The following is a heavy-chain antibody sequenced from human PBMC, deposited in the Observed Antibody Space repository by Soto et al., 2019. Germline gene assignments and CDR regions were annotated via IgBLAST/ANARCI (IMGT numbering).Heavy chain of an antibody. J-gene: IGHJ2*01. D-gene: IGHD4-17*01. CDR3: AKRTVGWSFDL. V-gene: IGHV3-23*01. Sequence: EVQLLESGGGLVQPGGSLRLSCAASGFTFSSYAMNWVRQAPGKGLEWVSVISGSGGSTYYADAVKGRFTISRDNSKNTLYLQLTSLRAEDTAVYYCAKRTVGWSFDLWGRGTLVTVSS. CDR2: ISGSGGST. CDR1: GFTFSSYA.